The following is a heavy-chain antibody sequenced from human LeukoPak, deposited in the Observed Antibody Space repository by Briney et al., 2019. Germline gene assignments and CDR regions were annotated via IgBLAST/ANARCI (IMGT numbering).Heavy chain of an antibody. D-gene: IGHD6-13*01. Sequence: SETLSLSCTVSGYSISSGYYWGWIRQPPGKGLEWIGRIYHSGSTYYNPSLKSRVTISVDTSKNQFSLKLSSVTAADTAVYYWADTRAAGTLWFDRWGQGTGVTVSS. V-gene: IGHV4-38-2*02. CDR3: ADTRAAGTLWFDR. CDR1: GYSISSGYY. CDR2: IYHSGST. J-gene: IGHJ5*02.